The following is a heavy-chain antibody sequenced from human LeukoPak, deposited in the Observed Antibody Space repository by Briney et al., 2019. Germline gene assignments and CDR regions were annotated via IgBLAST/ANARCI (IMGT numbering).Heavy chain of an antibody. Sequence: SETLSLTCTVPGYSISSGYYWGWIRQPPGKGLEWIGSIYHSGSTYYNPSLKSRVTISVDTSKKQFSLKLSSVTAADTAVYYCARETTVTTSLDGFDIWGQGTMVTVSS. CDR1: GYSISSGYY. D-gene: IGHD4-17*01. CDR3: ARETTVTTSLDGFDI. J-gene: IGHJ3*02. V-gene: IGHV4-38-2*02. CDR2: IYHSGST.